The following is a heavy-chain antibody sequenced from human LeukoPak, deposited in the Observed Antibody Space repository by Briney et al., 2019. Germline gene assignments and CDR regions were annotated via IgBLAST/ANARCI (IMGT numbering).Heavy chain of an antibody. CDR2: IYYSGST. D-gene: IGHD4-17*01. CDR1: GGSISSYY. V-gene: IGHV4-39*01. Sequence: SETLSLTCTVSGGSISSYYWSWIRQPPGKGLEWIGSIYYSGSTYYNPSLKSRVTISVDTSKNQFSLKLSSVTAADTAVYYCASLRSTATHYGDYYYYGMDVWGQGTTVTVSS. J-gene: IGHJ6*02. CDR3: ASLRSTATHYGDYYYYGMDV.